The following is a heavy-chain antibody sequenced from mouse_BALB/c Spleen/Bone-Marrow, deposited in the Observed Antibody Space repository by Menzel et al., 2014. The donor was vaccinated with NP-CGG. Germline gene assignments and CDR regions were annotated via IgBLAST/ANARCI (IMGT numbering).Heavy chain of an antibody. Sequence: VQLQQSGAELVKPGASVKLSCTASVFNIXDTYMHWVKQRPEQGLEWIGRIDPANGNTKYDPKFQGKATITADTSSNTAYLQLSSLTSEDTAVYYSATMITDWYFDVWGAGTTVTVSS. CDR1: VFNIXDTY. CDR3: ATMITDWYFDV. D-gene: IGHD2-4*01. V-gene: IGHV14-3*02. CDR2: IDPANGNT. J-gene: IGHJ1*01.